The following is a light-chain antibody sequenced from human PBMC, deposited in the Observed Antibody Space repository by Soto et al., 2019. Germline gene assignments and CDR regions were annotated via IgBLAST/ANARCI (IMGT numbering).Light chain of an antibody. CDR2: DVT. Sequence: SALTQPASVSGSPGQSITISCTGTSSDVGGYNYVSWFQRYPGKAPKLMIYDVTNRPSGVSSRFSGSKSGDTASLTISGLQAEDEADYYCSSYRSSITLVFGTGTKLTVL. J-gene: IGLJ1*01. CDR3: SSYRSSITLV. CDR1: SSDVGGYNY. V-gene: IGLV2-14*01.